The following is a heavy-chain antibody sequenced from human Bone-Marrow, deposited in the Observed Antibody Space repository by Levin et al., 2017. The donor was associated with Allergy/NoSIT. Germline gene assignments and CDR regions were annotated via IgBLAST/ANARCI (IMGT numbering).Heavy chain of an antibody. J-gene: IGHJ4*02. Sequence: SETLSLTCTVSGGSISSSTWWSWVRQSPGTGLAWIGEIYHGGRTNYNPSLKTRVSMSVDKSTSPFSLTLSSVTAADTAVYYCARDPLDYGTNSGNYWGQGTLVTVSS. CDR2: IYHGGRT. CDR1: GGSISSSTW. CDR3: ARDPLDYGTNSGNY. D-gene: IGHD4-17*01. V-gene: IGHV4-4*02.